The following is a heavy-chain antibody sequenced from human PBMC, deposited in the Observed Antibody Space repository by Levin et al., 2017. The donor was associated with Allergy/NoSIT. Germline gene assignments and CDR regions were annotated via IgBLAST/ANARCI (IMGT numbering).Heavy chain of an antibody. D-gene: IGHD6-13*01. CDR2: INHSGST. Sequence: SETLSLTCAVYGGSFSGYYWSWIRQPPGKGLEWIGEINHSGSTNYNPSLKSRVTISVDTSKNQFSLKLSSVTAADTAVYYCARRDSIAAAGFGGFDPWGQGTLVTVSS. CDR3: ARRDSIAAAGFGGFDP. CDR1: GGSFSGYY. V-gene: IGHV4-34*01. J-gene: IGHJ5*02.